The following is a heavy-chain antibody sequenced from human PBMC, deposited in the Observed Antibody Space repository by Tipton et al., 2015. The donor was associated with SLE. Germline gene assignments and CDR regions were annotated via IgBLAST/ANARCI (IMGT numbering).Heavy chain of an antibody. CDR2: IYYSGST. V-gene: IGHV4-31*03. CDR3: ARGPFWSGSWDY. J-gene: IGHJ4*02. Sequence: TLSLTCTVSGDSLSSDTYYWSWIRQPPGKGLEWIGYIYYSGSTYRVPSLESRITMSVDTSNNQFSLKMSSVTAADTAVYYCARGPFWSGSWDYWGQGTLVTVSS. CDR1: GDSLSSDTYY. D-gene: IGHD3-3*01.